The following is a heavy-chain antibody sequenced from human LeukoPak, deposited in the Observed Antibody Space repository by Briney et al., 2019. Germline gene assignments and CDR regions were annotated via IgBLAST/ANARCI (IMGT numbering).Heavy chain of an antibody. J-gene: IGHJ4*02. CDR1: GFTFSDYA. D-gene: IGHD3-16*02. V-gene: IGHV3-23*01. Sequence: PGGSLRLSCVASGFTFSDYAMSWVRQAPGQGLEWVSGISDSGGSTYYADSLKGRCTISRDNSKNTVSLQMNNLRAEDTAVYFCARHDSFIPYWGQGSLVTVTS. CDR3: ARHDSFIPY. CDR2: ISDSGGST.